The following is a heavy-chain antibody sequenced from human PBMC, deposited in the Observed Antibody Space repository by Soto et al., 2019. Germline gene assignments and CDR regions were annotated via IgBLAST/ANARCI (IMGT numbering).Heavy chain of an antibody. D-gene: IGHD4-4*01. Sequence: SETLSLTCTVSGGSISSSSYYWGWIRQPPGKGLEWIGSIYYSGSTYYNPSLKSRVTISVDTSKNQFSLKLSSVTAADTAVYYCARHGPRPLTVTTLSPFDYWGQGTLVTVSS. CDR3: ARHGPRPLTVTTLSPFDY. J-gene: IGHJ4*02. V-gene: IGHV4-39*01. CDR2: IYYSGST. CDR1: GGSISSSSYY.